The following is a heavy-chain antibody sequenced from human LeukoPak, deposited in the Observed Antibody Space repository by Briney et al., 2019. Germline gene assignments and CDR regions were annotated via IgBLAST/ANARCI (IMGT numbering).Heavy chain of an antibody. V-gene: IGHV4-59*01. Sequence: PSETLSLTCTVSGGSISSDFWSWIRQPPGKGLEWIGYMYHTGISNYNPSLKSRVTISVDTSKKQISLKLRSVTAADTAVYFCARDKAQSDASDIWGQGTMVTVSS. CDR3: ARDKAQSDASDI. CDR2: MYHTGIS. CDR1: GGSISSDF. J-gene: IGHJ3*02.